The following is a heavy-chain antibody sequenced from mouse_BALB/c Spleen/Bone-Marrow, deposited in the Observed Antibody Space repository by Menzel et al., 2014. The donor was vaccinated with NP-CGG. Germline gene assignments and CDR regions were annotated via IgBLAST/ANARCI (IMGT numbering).Heavy chain of an antibody. CDR2: ILPGSGTA. V-gene: IGHV1-9*01. CDR3: ARASVVPYYFDF. CDR1: GYTFSNYW. Sequence: QVQLQQSGAELIKPGASVKISCKATGYTFSNYWIDWVKQRPGHGLEWIGEILPGSGTANYNEKFKGKATFTADTSSNTAYMQLSSLTSEDSALYYCARASVVPYYFDFWGQGTTLTVSS. J-gene: IGHJ2*01. D-gene: IGHD1-1*01.